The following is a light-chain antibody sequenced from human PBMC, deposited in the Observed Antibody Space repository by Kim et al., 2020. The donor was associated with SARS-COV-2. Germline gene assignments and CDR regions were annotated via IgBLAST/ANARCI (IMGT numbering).Light chain of an antibody. Sequence: ELTQPPSASGTPGQRVTISCSGSSSNIGSNYVYWYQQLPGTAPKLLIYRNNQRPSGVPDRFSGSKSGTLASLAISGLRSEDEADYYCAAWDDSLRGVFGGGTQLTVL. CDR2: RNN. CDR3: AAWDDSLRGV. V-gene: IGLV1-47*01. CDR1: SSNIGSNY. J-gene: IGLJ2*01.